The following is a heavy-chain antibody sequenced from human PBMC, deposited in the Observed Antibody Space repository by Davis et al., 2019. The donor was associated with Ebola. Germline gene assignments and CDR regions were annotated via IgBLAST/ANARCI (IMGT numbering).Heavy chain of an antibody. Sequence: ASVKVSCKASGGTFSSYAISWVRQAPGQGLEWMGWINPHNGGTNYAQKFQGRITMTRDTSIATAYMELSRLSSADTALYYCARLGQFPRGSNEPADYWGQGTLVTVSS. CDR3: ARLGQFPRGSNEPADY. CDR2: INPHNGGT. V-gene: IGHV1-2*02. J-gene: IGHJ4*02. CDR1: GGTFSSYA. D-gene: IGHD1-26*01.